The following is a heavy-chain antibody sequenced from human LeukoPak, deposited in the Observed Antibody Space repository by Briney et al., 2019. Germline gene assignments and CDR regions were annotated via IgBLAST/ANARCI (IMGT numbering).Heavy chain of an antibody. CDR1: GFSFSTFG. CDR3: ARGDETFYFDY. V-gene: IGHV3-33*01. CDR2: IWYDGSNK. J-gene: IGHJ4*02. Sequence: GGSLRLSCAASGFSFSTFGMHWVRQAPGKGLEWVALIWYDGSNKYYADSVKGRFTISRDNSKNTLYLQMNSLRAEDTAVYYCARGDETFYFDYWGQGNLVTVSS.